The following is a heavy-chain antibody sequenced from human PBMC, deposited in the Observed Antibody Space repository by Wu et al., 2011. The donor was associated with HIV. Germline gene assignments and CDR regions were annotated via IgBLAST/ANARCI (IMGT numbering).Heavy chain of an antibody. J-gene: IGHJ6*02. CDR2: INPDSGGT. Sequence: QVQLVQSGAEVKKPGASVKVSCKASRYTFTGYYIHWVRQAPGQGLERMGWINPDSGGTNYAQKFQGRVTMTRDTSISTAYMELSRLRSDDTAVYYCARDDSSGSYYYYGMDVWGQGTTVTVSS. D-gene: IGHD3-22*01. CDR3: ARDDSSGSYYYYGMDV. CDR1: RYTFTGYY. V-gene: IGHV1-2*02.